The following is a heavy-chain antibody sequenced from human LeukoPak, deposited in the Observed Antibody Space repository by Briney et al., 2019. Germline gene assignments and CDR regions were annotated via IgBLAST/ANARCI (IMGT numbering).Heavy chain of an antibody. CDR1: GGSISSSSYY. CDR3: ARDGEGYGDYLFDY. Sequence: SETLSLTCTVSGGSISSSSYYWGWIRQPPGKGLEWIGSIYYSGSTYYNPSLKSRVTISVDTSKNQFSLKLSSVTAADTAVYYCARDGEGYGDYLFDYWGQGTLVTVSS. V-gene: IGHV4-39*07. D-gene: IGHD4-17*01. J-gene: IGHJ4*02. CDR2: IYYSGST.